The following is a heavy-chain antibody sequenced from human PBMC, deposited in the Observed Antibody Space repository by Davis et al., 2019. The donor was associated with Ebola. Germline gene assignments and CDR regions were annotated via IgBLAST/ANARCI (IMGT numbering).Heavy chain of an antibody. J-gene: IGHJ6*02. CDR2: INAANGNT. Sequence: ASVKVSCKASGYTFANSEIHWARQAPGQRLEWMGWINAANGNTKHLQKFQGRVTITRDTSASTGYMELTSLRSEDTAVYYCARVDNWNRQSYFYGMDVWGQGTTVTVSS. D-gene: IGHD1-20*01. CDR3: ARVDNWNRQSYFYGMDV. CDR1: GYTFANSE. V-gene: IGHV1-3*01.